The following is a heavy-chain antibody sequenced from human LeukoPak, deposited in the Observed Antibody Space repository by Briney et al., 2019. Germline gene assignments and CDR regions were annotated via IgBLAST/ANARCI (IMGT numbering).Heavy chain of an antibody. CDR2: INHSGST. D-gene: IGHD6-13*01. Sequence: SETLSLTCAVYGGTFSGYYWSWIRQPPGKGLEWIGEINHSGSTNYNPSLKSRVTISVDTSKNQFSLKLSSVTAADTAVYYCARGLKGIAAAHCYWYFDLWGRGTLVTVSS. V-gene: IGHV4-34*01. J-gene: IGHJ2*01. CDR1: GGTFSGYY. CDR3: ARGLKGIAAAHCYWYFDL.